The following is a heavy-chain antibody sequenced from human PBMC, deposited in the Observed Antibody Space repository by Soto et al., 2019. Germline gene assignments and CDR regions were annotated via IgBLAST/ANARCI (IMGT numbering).Heavy chain of an antibody. CDR3: ARTQLGSFDI. D-gene: IGHD3-16*01. CDR1: GPSISSYY. CDR2: IYHTGST. V-gene: IGHV4-59*01. J-gene: IGHJ3*02. Sequence: SETLSLTCTLTGPSISSYYWSWIRQPPEKGLEWIGYIYHTGSTNYNPSLKSRVTISVDTSKKQFSLRLRSGTAADTAVYYCARTQLGSFDIWGQGTMVTVSS.